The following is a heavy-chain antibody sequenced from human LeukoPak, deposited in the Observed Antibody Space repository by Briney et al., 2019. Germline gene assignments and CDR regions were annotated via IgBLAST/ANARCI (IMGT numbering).Heavy chain of an antibody. CDR2: INWNSGSI. Sequence: PGGSLRLSCAASGFTFDDYAMHWVRQAPGKGLEWVSGINWNSGSIDYADSVKGRFIMSRDNAKNSLYLQMNSLRAEDTAVYYCAREAGVKYDILTGYLDYWGQGTLVTVSS. CDR1: GFTFDDYA. J-gene: IGHJ4*02. CDR3: AREAGVKYDILTGYLDY. D-gene: IGHD3-9*01. V-gene: IGHV3-9*01.